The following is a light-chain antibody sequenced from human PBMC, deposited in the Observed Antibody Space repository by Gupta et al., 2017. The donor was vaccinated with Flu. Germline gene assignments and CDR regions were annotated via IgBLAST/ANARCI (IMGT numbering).Light chain of an antibody. CDR3: KQYNESPYT. Sequence: AASLSASVGDRVTRTCRASQDISNYLGWYQQKPGKAPKSVIFGASVLQTGVPSRFSGRGSGTDFTLTISSLQPEDFAIYYCKQYNESPYTFGPGTTVDFK. V-gene: IGKV1-16*01. CDR1: QDISNY. J-gene: IGKJ3*01. CDR2: GAS.